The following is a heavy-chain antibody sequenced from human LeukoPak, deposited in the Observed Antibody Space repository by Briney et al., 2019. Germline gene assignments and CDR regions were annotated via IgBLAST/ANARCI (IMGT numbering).Heavy chain of an antibody. CDR3: ARAVTIFDYYYMDV. CDR1: GDTFTTYD. J-gene: IGHJ6*03. CDR2: MNPKSGNT. D-gene: IGHD3-3*01. V-gene: IGHV1-8*01. Sequence: ASVKVSCNISGDTFTTYDINWVRQATGQGLEWMGWMNPKSGNTVYAQKFQGRLTLTRDISISTAYMELSSLRSEDTAVYFCARAVTIFDYYYMDVWGKGTTVTVSS.